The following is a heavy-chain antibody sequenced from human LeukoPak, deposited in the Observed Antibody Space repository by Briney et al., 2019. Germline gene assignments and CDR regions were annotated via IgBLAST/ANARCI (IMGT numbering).Heavy chain of an antibody. D-gene: IGHD3-10*01. V-gene: IGHV4-39*01. J-gene: IGHJ3*02. CDR2: IYYSGST. CDR1: GGSISSSSYY. Sequence: PSETLSLTCTVSGGSISSSSYYWGWIRQPPGKGLEWIGSIYYSGSTYYNPSLKSRVTISVDTSKNQFSLKLSSVTAADTAVYYCARMGRNGSGSYSAFGIWGQGTMVTVSS. CDR3: ARMGRNGSGSYSAFGI.